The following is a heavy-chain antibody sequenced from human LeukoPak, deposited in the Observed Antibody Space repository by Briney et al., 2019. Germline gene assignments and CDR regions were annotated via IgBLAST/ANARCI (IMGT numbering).Heavy chain of an antibody. CDR2: INPNSGGT. CDR3: ARARPYIVVVVAATSGQGWFDP. V-gene: IGHV1-2*02. J-gene: IGHJ5*02. Sequence: GASVKVSCKASGYTFTSYYMHWVRQAPGQGLEWMGWINPNSGGTNYAQKFQGRVTMTRDTSISTAYMELSRLRSDDTAVYYCARARPYIVVVVAATSGQGWFDPWGQGTLVTVSS. CDR1: GYTFTSYY. D-gene: IGHD2-15*01.